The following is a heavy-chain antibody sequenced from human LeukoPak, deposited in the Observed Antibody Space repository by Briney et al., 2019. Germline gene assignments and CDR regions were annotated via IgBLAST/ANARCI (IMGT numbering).Heavy chain of an antibody. CDR2: MNPNSGNT. CDR1: GYTFTSYD. D-gene: IGHD6-13*01. J-gene: IGHJ4*02. CDR3: ASSRSWYAQYYFDY. Sequence: ASVKVSGKASGYTFTSYDINWVRQATGQGLEWMGWMNPNSGNTGYAQKFQGRVTITRNTSISTAYMELSSLRSEDTAVYYCASSRSWYAQYYFDYWGQGTLVTVSS. V-gene: IGHV1-8*03.